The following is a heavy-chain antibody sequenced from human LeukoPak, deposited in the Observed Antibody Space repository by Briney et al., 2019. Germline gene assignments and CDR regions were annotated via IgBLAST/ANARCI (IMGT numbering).Heavy chain of an antibody. CDR1: GFTFSSYG. CDR2: IWYDGSSK. Sequence: GGSLRLSCAASGFTFSSYGMHWVRQAPGKGLEWVAVIWYDGSSKYYADSVKGRFTISRDNSKNTLYLQMNSLRAEDTAVYYCARDMVRGVTLGAFDIWGQGTMVTVSS. J-gene: IGHJ3*02. D-gene: IGHD3-10*01. CDR3: ARDMVRGVTLGAFDI. V-gene: IGHV3-33*01.